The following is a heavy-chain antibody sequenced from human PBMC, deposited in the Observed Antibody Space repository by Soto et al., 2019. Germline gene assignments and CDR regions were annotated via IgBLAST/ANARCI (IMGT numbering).Heavy chain of an antibody. CDR3: ARHQLYTYYYCYGMDV. CDR2: ISGSGGST. Sequence: EVPLLESGGGLVQPGGSLRLSCAASGFTFSSYAMSWVRQAAGKGLEWVSAISGSGGSTYYADSVKGRFTSSRDNSKNTLYLQINSLRAEATAVYYCARHQLYTYYYCYGMDVWGPGTPVTVSS. V-gene: IGHV3-23*01. D-gene: IGHD2-2*02. CDR1: GFTFSSYA. J-gene: IGHJ6*02.